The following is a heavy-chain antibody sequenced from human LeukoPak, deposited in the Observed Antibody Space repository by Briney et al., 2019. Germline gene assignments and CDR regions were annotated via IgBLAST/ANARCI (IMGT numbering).Heavy chain of an antibody. CDR2: LWSDGVNK. J-gene: IGHJ4*02. Sequence: GGSQRLSCAASGFTFANSDMHWVRQAPGKGLEWVAVLWSDGVNKYYGDSVKGRFSISRDTSNNTLFLLMDSLRAEDTAVYYCARDAGPRDYGSGSYLGYWGQGTLVTVSS. V-gene: IGHV3-33*01. D-gene: IGHD3-10*01. CDR3: ARDAGPRDYGSGSYLGY. CDR1: GFTFANSD.